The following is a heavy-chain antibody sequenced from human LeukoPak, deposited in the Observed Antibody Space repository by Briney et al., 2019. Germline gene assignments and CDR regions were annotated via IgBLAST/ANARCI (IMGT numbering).Heavy chain of an antibody. D-gene: IGHD6-19*01. CDR1: GFTFGDYL. Sequence: GRSLRLSCTASGFTFGDYLMSWFRQAPGKGLEWIGFISGGTTEYAASVKGRFTISRDDSTSIAYLQMNSLTTEDTAVYYCSRGSGWLSVYWGQGTPVTVSS. J-gene: IGHJ4*02. V-gene: IGHV3-49*03. CDR2: ISGGTT. CDR3: SRGSGWLSVY.